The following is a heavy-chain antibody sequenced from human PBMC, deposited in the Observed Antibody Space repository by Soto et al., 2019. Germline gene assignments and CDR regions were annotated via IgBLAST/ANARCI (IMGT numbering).Heavy chain of an antibody. CDR3: ARHIAVPRTRGFDF. CDR1: GGSISDNW. V-gene: IGHV4-4*02. Sequence: QVQLQESGPGLVKPSGTLSLTCAVSGGSISDNWWSWVRQPPGKGLEWIGEISHTGTTHYNPSLLSRVTISIDKSKYQFSLNLGSVTAAYTAVYYCARHIAVPRTRGFDFWGQGTLVTVFS. CDR2: ISHTGTT. J-gene: IGHJ4*02. D-gene: IGHD6-19*01.